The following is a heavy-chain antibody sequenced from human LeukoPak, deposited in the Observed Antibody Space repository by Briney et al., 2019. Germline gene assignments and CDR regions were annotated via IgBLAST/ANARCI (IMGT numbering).Heavy chain of an antibody. Sequence: ASVKVSCKASGYTVTSYYMHWVRQAPGQGLEWMGILNPSGGSSSYAQKFQGRATLTRATSTSTVYMELSSLRSEDTAVYYCVSVYKYGMDVWGQGTTVTVSS. J-gene: IGHJ6*02. V-gene: IGHV1-46*01. CDR2: LNPSGGSS. CDR1: GYTVTSYY. CDR3: VSVYKYGMDV.